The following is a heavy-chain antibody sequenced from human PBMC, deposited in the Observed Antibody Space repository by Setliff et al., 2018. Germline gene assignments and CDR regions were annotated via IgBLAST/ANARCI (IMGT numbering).Heavy chain of an antibody. Sequence: SETLSLTCAVSGGSITSGSYYWSWIRQPAGEGLEWIGRLHTSGTTDYNPSLKGRVTISADTSTNHFSLKLTSVTAADTAVYYCARDNSIVGATDYWGQGALVTVSS. CDR3: ARDNSIVGATDY. V-gene: IGHV4-61*02. J-gene: IGHJ4*02. CDR2: LHTSGTT. D-gene: IGHD1-26*01. CDR1: GGSITSGSYY.